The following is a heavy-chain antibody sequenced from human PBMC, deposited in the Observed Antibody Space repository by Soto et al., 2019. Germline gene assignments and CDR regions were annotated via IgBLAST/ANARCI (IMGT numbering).Heavy chain of an antibody. CDR3: ARIITYYYGSGSYHNPDY. V-gene: IGHV1-18*01. D-gene: IGHD3-10*01. Sequence: ASVKVSCKASGYTFTSYGISWVRQAPGQELEWMGWISAYNGNTNYAQKLQGRVTMTTDTSTSTAYMELRSLRSDDTAVYYCARIITYYYGSGSYHNPDYWGQGTLVTVSS. CDR2: ISAYNGNT. CDR1: GYTFTSYG. J-gene: IGHJ4*02.